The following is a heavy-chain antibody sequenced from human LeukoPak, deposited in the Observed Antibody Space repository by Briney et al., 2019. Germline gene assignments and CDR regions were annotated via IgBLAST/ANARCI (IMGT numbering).Heavy chain of an antibody. J-gene: IGHJ4*02. CDR3: ARGPYSYGPGFDY. CDR1: GGSISSYY. D-gene: IGHD5-18*01. Sequence: PSETLSLTCTVSGGSISSYYWNWIRQPPGKGLEWIGYIFYSGITNYNPSLKSRVTISVDTSKKQFSLKLTSVTAADTAVYYCARGPYSYGPGFDYWGQGTLVTVSS. V-gene: IGHV4-59*01. CDR2: IFYSGIT.